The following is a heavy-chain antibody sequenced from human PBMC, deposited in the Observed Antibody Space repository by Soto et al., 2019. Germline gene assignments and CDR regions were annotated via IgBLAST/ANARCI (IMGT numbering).Heavy chain of an antibody. D-gene: IGHD3-3*01. Sequence: PGGSLRLSCAASGFTLSNYAMSWVRQAPGKGLEWVSASSGSGGSTYYANSVKGRSNISRDNYKNTLSIQLNSLRAEDTAVYYCAKDGYYELHMDAWGKRTTATVSS. J-gene: IGHJ6*04. V-gene: IGHV3-23*01. CDR3: AKDGYYELHMDA. CDR1: GFTLSNYA. CDR2: SSGSGGST.